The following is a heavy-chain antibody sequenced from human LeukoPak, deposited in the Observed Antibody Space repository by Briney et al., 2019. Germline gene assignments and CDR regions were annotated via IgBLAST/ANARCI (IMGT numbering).Heavy chain of an antibody. CDR3: AREKYSCSWYPLFDY. J-gene: IGHJ4*02. D-gene: IGHD6-13*01. CDR1: GFTVSSNY. V-gene: IGHV3-53*01. Sequence: GGSLRLSCAASGFTVSSNYMSWVRQAPGKGLEWVSVIYSGGSTYYADSVKGRFTISRDNSKNTLYLQMNSLRAEDTAVYYCAREKYSCSWYPLFDYWGQGTLVTVSS. CDR2: IYSGGST.